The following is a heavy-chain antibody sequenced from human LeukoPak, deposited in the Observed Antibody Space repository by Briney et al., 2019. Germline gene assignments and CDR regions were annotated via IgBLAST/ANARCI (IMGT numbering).Heavy chain of an antibody. CDR3: ARDVHHTYYYDY. CDR2: IIPIFGTA. V-gene: IGHV1-69*06. J-gene: IGHJ4*02. D-gene: IGHD1-14*01. CDR1: GGTFSSYA. Sequence: SVKVSCKASGGTFSSYAISWVRQAPGQGLEWMGGIIPIFGTANYAQKFQGRVTITADKSTSTAYMELSSLRSEDTAVYYCARDVHHTYYYDYWGQGTLVTVSS.